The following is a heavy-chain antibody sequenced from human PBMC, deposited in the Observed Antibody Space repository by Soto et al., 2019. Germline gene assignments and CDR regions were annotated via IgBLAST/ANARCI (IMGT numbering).Heavy chain of an antibody. Sequence: LRLSCAASGFTFSSYAMHWVRQAPGKGLEWVAVISYDGSNKYYADSVKGRFTISRDNSKNTLYLQMNSLRAEDTAVYYCARERGPTWIQLWSPRYYYGMDVWGQGTTVTVSS. CDR3: ARERGPTWIQLWSPRYYYGMDV. CDR2: ISYDGSNK. V-gene: IGHV3-30-3*01. D-gene: IGHD5-18*01. CDR1: GFTFSSYA. J-gene: IGHJ6*02.